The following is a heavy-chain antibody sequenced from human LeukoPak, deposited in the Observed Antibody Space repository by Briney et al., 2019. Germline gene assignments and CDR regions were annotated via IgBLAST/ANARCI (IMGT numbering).Heavy chain of an antibody. CDR3: ARHADRYSSGWYD. D-gene: IGHD6-19*01. CDR2: ISNSGNTI. CDR1: GFTFSDYY. V-gene: IGHV3-11*04. J-gene: IGHJ4*02. Sequence: GGSLRLSCAASGFTFSDYYMSWIRQAPGKGLEWVSHISNSGNTIYDADSVKGRFTVSRDNAKNSLYLEMNSLRVEDTAVYYCARHADRYSSGWYDWGQGTLVTVSS.